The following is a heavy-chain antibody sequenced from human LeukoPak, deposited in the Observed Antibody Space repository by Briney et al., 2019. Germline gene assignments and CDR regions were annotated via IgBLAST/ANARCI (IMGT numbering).Heavy chain of an antibody. D-gene: IGHD2-15*01. CDR2: TYYRSKWYN. CDR3: ARDSYCSGGSCYSPQGPYYFDY. CDR1: GDSVSSNSAA. J-gene: IGHJ4*02. Sequence: SQTLSLTCAISGDSVSSNSAAWNWIRQSPSRGLEWLGRTYYRSKWYNDYAVSVKSRITINPDTSKNQFSLQLNSVTPEDTAVYYCARDSYCSGGSCYSPQGPYYFDYWGQGTLVTVSS. V-gene: IGHV6-1*01.